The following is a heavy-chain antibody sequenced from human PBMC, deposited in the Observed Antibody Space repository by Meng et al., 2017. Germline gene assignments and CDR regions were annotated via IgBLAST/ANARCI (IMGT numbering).Heavy chain of an antibody. CDR1: GGTFSSYA. Sequence: QVQLVQSGAEVKKPGSSVKVYCKASGGTFSSYAISWVRQAPGQGLEWMGGIIPIFGTANYAQKFQGRVTITADESTSTAYMGLSSLRSEDTAVYYCASPKIGRRGSLDYWGQGTLVTVSS. CDR2: IIPIFGTA. CDR3: ASPKIGRRGSLDY. J-gene: IGHJ4*02. V-gene: IGHV1-69*01. D-gene: IGHD3-16*01.